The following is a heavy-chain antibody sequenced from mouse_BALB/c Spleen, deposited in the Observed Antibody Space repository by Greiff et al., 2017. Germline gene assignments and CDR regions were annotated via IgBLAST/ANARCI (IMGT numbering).Heavy chain of an antibody. CDR1: GYTFTSYW. V-gene: IGHV1-87*01. CDR2: IYPGDGDT. Sequence: VHLVESGAELARPGASVKLSCKASGYTFTSYWMQWVKQRPGQGLEWIGAIYPGDGDTRYTQKFKGKATLTADKSSSTAYMQLSSLASEDSAVYYCARRRYDAMDYWGQGTSVTVSS. J-gene: IGHJ4*01. CDR3: ARRRYDAMDY.